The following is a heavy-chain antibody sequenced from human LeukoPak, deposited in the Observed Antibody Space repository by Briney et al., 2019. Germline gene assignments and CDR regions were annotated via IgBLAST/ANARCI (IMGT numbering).Heavy chain of an antibody. CDR2: IRSNSNNYAT. Sequence: GGSLRLSCAASGFILSGSGIHWVRQASGKGLEWGGRIRSNSNNYATSYAASVKGRFTVSRDDSKNTAYLTMNSLETEDTAIYYCTRLDEAADGFVRGAVTRAYDIWGQGTMVTVSS. CDR3: TRLDEAADGFVRGAVTRAYDI. CDR1: GFILSGSG. D-gene: IGHD3-10*01. V-gene: IGHV3-73*01. J-gene: IGHJ3*02.